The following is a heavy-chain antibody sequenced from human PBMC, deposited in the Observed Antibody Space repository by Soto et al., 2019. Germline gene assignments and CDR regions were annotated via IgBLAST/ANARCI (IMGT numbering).Heavy chain of an antibody. CDR3: ARGGPYYGSGSYYNFDY. CDR1: GFTFSSYG. D-gene: IGHD3-10*01. V-gene: IGHV3-33*01. Sequence: GSLRLSCAASGFTFSSYGMHWVRQAPGKGLEWVAVIWYGGTNKYYADSVKGRFTISRDNSKNTLYLQMNSLRAEDTAVYYCARGGPYYGSGSYYNFDYWGQGTLVTVSS. CDR2: IWYGGTNK. J-gene: IGHJ4*02.